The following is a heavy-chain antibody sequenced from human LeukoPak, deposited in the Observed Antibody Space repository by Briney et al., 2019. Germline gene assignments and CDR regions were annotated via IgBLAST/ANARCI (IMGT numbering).Heavy chain of an antibody. D-gene: IGHD1-1*01. CDR3: ARDYHGNNWYYFDY. Sequence: SETLSLTSAASGGSVSGGTYYWSWFRQPPGKGPAWMGYISFCCSTNYSPSLKSRLTLSVDTSKNQFSLKLNSVTAADTAVYYCARDYHGNNWYYFDYWGQGTLVAVSS. V-gene: IGHV4-61*01. J-gene: IGHJ4*02. CDR1: GGSVSGGTYY. CDR2: ISFCCST.